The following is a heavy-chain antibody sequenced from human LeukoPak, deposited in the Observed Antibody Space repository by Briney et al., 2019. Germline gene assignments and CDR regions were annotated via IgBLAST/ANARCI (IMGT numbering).Heavy chain of an antibody. D-gene: IGHD6-19*01. J-gene: IGHJ5*01. CDR2: INSDGYSI. Sequence: GGSLRLSCAASGFTFSGYWMHWVRQAPGRGLVWVSRINSDGYSITYADSVKGRFTISRDNAKNTLYLQMNSLIAEDTAVYFCTRAGYSSGFDSWGQGTLVTVSS. V-gene: IGHV3-74*03. CDR3: TRAGYSSGFDS. CDR1: GFTFSGYW.